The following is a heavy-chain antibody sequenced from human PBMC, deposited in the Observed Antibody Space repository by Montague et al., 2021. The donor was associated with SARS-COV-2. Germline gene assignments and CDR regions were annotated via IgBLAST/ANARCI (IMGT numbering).Heavy chain of an antibody. Sequence: SETLSLTCTVSGGSISSSSYYWGWIRQPPGKGLEWIGSIYYSGSTYYNPSLKSRVTISVDTSKNQFSLKLSSVTAADTAVYYCARFYRVLPAASFDYWGQGTPVTVSS. J-gene: IGHJ4*02. CDR1: GGSISSSSYY. CDR2: IYYSGST. V-gene: IGHV4-39*01. CDR3: ARFYRVLPAASFDY. D-gene: IGHD2-2*01.